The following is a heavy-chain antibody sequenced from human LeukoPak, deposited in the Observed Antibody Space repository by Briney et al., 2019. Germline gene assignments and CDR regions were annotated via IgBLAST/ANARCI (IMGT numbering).Heavy chain of an antibody. V-gene: IGHV3-11*04. J-gene: IGHJ5*02. CDR2: ISTSGSII. CDR1: GFTFSDHY. Sequence: GGSLRLSCAASGFTFSDHYMSWIRQAPGKGPEWVSYISTSGSIINYADSVKGRFTISRDNAKNSLSLQMNSLRAEDTAVYYCARGLRAGGDPWGQGTLVTVSS. CDR3: ARGLRAGGDP. D-gene: IGHD3-10*01.